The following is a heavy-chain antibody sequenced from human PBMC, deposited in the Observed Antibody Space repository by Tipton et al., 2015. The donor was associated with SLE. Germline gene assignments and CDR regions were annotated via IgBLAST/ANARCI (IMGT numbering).Heavy chain of an antibody. CDR1: GVSIRTGPYF. V-gene: IGHV4-61*02. D-gene: IGHD5-12*01. CDR3: ARGSDGGYVRYFDV. Sequence: TLSLTCTVSGVSIRTGPYFWTLIRQPAGKGLEWIGRIYTSGSTNYNPSLRSRLTMSKDTSKNQVSLRLHSVTAADTAVYYCARGSDGGYVRYFDVWGRGTLVTVSS. CDR2: IYTSGST. J-gene: IGHJ2*01.